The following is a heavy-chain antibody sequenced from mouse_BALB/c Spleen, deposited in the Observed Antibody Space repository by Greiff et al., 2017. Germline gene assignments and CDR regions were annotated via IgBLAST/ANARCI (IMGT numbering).Heavy chain of an antibody. Sequence: EVKLVESGGGLVQPGGSRKLSCAASGFTFSSFGMHWVRQAPEKGLEWVAYISSGSSTIYYADTVKGRFTISRDNPKNTLFLQMTSLRSEDTAMYYCARELGGRSYAMDYWGQGTSVTVSS. D-gene: IGHD4-1*01. J-gene: IGHJ4*01. CDR1: GFTFSSFG. CDR2: ISSGSSTI. CDR3: ARELGGRSYAMDY. V-gene: IGHV5-17*02.